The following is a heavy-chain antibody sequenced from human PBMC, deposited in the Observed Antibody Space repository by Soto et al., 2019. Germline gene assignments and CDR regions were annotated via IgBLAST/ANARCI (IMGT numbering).Heavy chain of an antibody. D-gene: IGHD1-7*01. CDR2: IWYDGSNK. CDR3: ARDVSWNYEAYYYYYYGMDV. Sequence: GGSLRLSCAASGFTFSSYGMHWVRQAPGKGLEWVAVIWYDGSNKYYADSVKGRFTISRDNSKNTLYLQMNSLRAEDTAVYYCARDVSWNYEAYYYYYYGMDVWGQGTTVTVSS. V-gene: IGHV3-33*01. J-gene: IGHJ6*02. CDR1: GFTFSSYG.